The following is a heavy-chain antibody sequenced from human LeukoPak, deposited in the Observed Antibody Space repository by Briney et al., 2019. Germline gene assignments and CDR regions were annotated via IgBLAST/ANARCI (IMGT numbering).Heavy chain of an antibody. Sequence: PSETLSLTCTVSGGSISSGGYYWSWIRQHPGKGLEWIGYIYYSGSTYYNPSLKSRITISVDTSKNQFSLKLSSVTAADTAVYYCARARLGRITIFGVAPGDFDCWGQGTLVTVSS. CDR2: IYYSGST. D-gene: IGHD3-3*01. V-gene: IGHV4-31*03. J-gene: IGHJ4*02. CDR1: GGSISSGGYY. CDR3: ARARLGRITIFGVAPGDFDC.